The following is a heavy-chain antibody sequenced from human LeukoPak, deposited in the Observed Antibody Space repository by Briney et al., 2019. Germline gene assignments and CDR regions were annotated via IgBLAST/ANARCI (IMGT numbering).Heavy chain of an antibody. CDR1: GYTLTGYY. V-gene: IGHV1-2*02. CDR2: INPNSGGT. CDR3: ARDLQQLGWFDP. D-gene: IGHD6-13*01. J-gene: IGHJ5*02. Sequence: ASVKVSCKASGYTLTGYYMHWVRQAPGQGLEWMGWINPNSGGTNYAQKFQGRVTMTRDTSISTAYMELSRLRSDDTAVYYCARDLQQLGWFDPWGQGTLVTVSS.